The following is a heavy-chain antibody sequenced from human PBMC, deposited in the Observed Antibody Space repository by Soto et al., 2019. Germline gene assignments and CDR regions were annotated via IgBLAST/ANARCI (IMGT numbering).Heavy chain of an antibody. Sequence: PGGSLRLSCVASGFTFSSYWMSWVRQAPGGGLEWVANIKQDGTEIHYVESVKGRFTIFRDNAKKSLYLQMNSLRAEDTAVYFCASYSGSYFPVGHDRWGQGTPVTVSS. V-gene: IGHV3-7*01. D-gene: IGHD1-26*01. CDR2: IKQDGTEI. CDR3: ASYSGSYFPVGHDR. J-gene: IGHJ5*02. CDR1: GFTFSSYW.